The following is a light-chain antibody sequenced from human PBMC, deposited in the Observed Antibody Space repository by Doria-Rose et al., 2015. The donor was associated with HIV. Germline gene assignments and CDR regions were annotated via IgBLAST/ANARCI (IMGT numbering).Light chain of an antibody. CDR1: QSFSSTY. J-gene: IGKJ1*01. Sequence: EIVMTQSPGTLSLSPGERATLSCRASQSFSSTYLAWYQHKPGQAPSLLIYDGSTRATGIPDRCSASGSGTDFTLTINRLEPEDSALYYCHQYGTPWTFGQGTKVEI. V-gene: IGKV3-20*01. CDR2: DGS. CDR3: HQYGTPWT.